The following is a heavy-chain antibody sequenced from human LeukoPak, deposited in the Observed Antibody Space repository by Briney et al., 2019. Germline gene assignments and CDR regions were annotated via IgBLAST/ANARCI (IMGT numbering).Heavy chain of an antibody. CDR1: GFTFSGYA. V-gene: IGHV3-23*01. D-gene: IGHD3-10*01. J-gene: IGHJ4*02. Sequence: PGGSLRLSCAASGFTFSGYAMSWVRQAPGKGLEWVSAISGSGDGTYYADSVKGRFTISRDNSKNTLFLQMSSLRAEDTVVYYCAKAGVLTLVRGVIVDYWGQGTLVTVSS. CDR3: AKAGVLTLVRGVIVDY. CDR2: ISGSGDGT.